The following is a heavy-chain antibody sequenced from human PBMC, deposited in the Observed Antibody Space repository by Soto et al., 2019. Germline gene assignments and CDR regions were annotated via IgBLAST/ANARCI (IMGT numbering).Heavy chain of an antibody. CDR1: GGTFNNFV. J-gene: IGHJ4*02. V-gene: IGHV1-69*01. CDR3: ARDFYDSSGYYLTYFDN. CDR2: ISTIFHTT. D-gene: IGHD3-22*01. Sequence: QLQLVQSGAEVKKPGSSVKVSCMASGGTFNNFVISWVRQAPGQGLEWMGGISTIFHTTNYAQKFQGRVTITADESTTTAYMELSSLRSEDTAVYFCARDFYDSSGYYLTYFDNWGQGTLVTVSS.